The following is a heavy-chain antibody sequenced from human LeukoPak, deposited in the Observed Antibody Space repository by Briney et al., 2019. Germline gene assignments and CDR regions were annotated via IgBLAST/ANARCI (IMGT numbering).Heavy chain of an antibody. CDR3: AKESAAAALNWLDP. CDR2: IVGSVGST. J-gene: IGHJ5*02. CDR1: GFVFSNYA. V-gene: IGHV3-23*01. Sequence: PGGSLRLSCAASGFVFSNYAMSWVRQAPGKGLEWVSGIVGSVGSTYYADSVKGRFTISRDDSKNTLVQQMNSLRAEDTGVYYCAKESAAAALNWLDPWGQGTLVTVSS. D-gene: IGHD6-25*01.